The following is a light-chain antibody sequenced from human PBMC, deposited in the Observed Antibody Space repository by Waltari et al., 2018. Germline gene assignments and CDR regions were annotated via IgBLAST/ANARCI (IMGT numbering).Light chain of an antibody. V-gene: IGLV4-69*01. Sequence: QLVLTQSPSASASLGASITLTCTLSSGHYSNVIAWLQQLPEKGPRYLMKVNSDGSHSRGNEIPDRFAGSSSGAERYLTISSLQSEDEADYYCQTGGHGTWVFGGGTKLTVL. CDR1: SGHYSNV. CDR3: QTGGHGTWV. CDR2: VNSDGSH. J-gene: IGLJ3*02.